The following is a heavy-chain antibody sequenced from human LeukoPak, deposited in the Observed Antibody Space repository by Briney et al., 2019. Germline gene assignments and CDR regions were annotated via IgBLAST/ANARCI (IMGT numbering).Heavy chain of an antibody. D-gene: IGHD6-19*01. CDR1: GGSISSYY. J-gene: IGHJ4*02. V-gene: IGHV4-4*07. CDR3: ARQIAVAGKAGLDY. Sequence: SETLFLTCTVSGGSISSYYWSWIRQPAGKGLEWIGRIYSSGSTNYNPSLKSRVTMSVDTSKNQFSLRLSSVTAADTAVYYCARQIAVAGKAGLDYWGQGTPVTVSS. CDR2: IYSSGST.